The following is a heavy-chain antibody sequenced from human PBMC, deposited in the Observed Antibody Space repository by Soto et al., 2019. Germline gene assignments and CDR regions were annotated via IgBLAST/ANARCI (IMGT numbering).Heavy chain of an antibody. D-gene: IGHD1-26*01. V-gene: IGHV3-23*05. CDR3: AKGRLAVGSDWFDS. CDR1: GFTFYTYA. Sequence: GGSLRLSCEASGFTFYTYAMIWVRQAPGKGLEWVTAIDSDGTDTYYADFVKGRFTVSRDNSKNTLYLQMRSLTAEDTALYYCAKGRLAVGSDWFDSWGPGTLVTVSS. CDR2: IDSDGTDT. J-gene: IGHJ5*01.